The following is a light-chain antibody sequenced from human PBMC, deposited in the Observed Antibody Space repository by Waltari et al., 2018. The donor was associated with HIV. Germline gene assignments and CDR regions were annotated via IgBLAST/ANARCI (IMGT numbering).Light chain of an antibody. Sequence: DIVLTQTPLSLPVTPGEPASISCSSSQRLCDSDDGNTYLDWYLQRPGQSPQLRIYRLSYRVSGVPDRFSVRGSGTEYTLKISRVEAEDVGVYYCMQRIEFPITFGQGTRLEIK. V-gene: IGKV2-40*01. CDR2: RLS. CDR1: QRLCDSDDGNTY. J-gene: IGKJ5*01. CDR3: MQRIEFPIT.